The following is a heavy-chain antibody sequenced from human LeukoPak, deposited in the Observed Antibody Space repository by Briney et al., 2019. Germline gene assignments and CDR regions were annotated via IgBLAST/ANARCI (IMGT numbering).Heavy chain of an antibody. CDR3: ARSRVRGTYYYGMDV. D-gene: IGHD1-26*01. CDR1: GGSISSYY. V-gene: IGHV4-59*01. Sequence: PSETLSLTCTVSGGSISSYYWSWIRQPPGKGLEWIGYIYYSGSTNYNPSLKSRVTISVDTSKNQFSLKLTSVTAADTAVYYCARSRVRGTYYYGMDVWGQGTTVTVSS. J-gene: IGHJ6*02. CDR2: IYYSGST.